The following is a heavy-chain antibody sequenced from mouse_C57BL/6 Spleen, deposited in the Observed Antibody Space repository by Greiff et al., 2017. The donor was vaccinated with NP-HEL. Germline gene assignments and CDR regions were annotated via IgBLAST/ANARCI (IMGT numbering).Heavy chain of an antibody. J-gene: IGHJ2*01. D-gene: IGHD1-1*01. CDR2: IDPSDSET. Sequence: QVQLQQPGAELVRPGSSVKLSCKASGYTFTSYWMHWVKQRPIQGLEWIGNIDPSDSETHYNQKFKDKATLTVDKSSSTAYMQLSSLTSEDSAVYYCARGDTTVVPFGYWGQGTTLTVSS. CDR1: GYTFTSYW. V-gene: IGHV1-52*01. CDR3: ARGDTTVVPFGY.